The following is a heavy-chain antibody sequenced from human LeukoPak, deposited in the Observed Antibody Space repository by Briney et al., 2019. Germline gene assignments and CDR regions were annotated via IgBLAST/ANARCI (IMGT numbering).Heavy chain of an antibody. J-gene: IGHJ5*02. CDR3: ARDLDWGAFDA. V-gene: IGHV3-30*04. CDR1: GFTFSNYA. Sequence: GRSLRLSCAASGFTFSNYAMHWVRQAPGKGLEWVAVISYDGNTKYYTDSVKGRFTISRDNSKNTVSLHMNSLRAEDTALYYCARDLDWGAFDAWGQGTLVTVSS. D-gene: IGHD3-9*01. CDR2: ISYDGNTK.